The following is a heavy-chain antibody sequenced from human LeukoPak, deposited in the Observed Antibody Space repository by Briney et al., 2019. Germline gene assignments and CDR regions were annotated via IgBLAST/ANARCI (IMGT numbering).Heavy chain of an antibody. Sequence: LRLSCAASGFTFSSYAMSWIRQHPGKGLEWIGYIYYSGSTYYNPSLKSRVTISVDTSKNQFSLKLSSVTAADTAVYYCARGYSSGWFHMDVWGQGTTVTVSS. CDR3: ARGYSSGWFHMDV. CDR2: IYYSGST. D-gene: IGHD6-19*01. V-gene: IGHV4-31*02. CDR1: GFTFSSYA. J-gene: IGHJ6*02.